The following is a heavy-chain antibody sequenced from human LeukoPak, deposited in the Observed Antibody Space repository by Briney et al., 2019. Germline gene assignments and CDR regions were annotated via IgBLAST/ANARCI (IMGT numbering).Heavy chain of an antibody. D-gene: IGHD6-13*01. CDR2: ISSSSSYI. CDR1: GFTFSSYS. CDR3: AREGIAAAGAFDY. Sequence: GGSLRLSCAASGFTFSSYSMNWVRQAPGKGLEWVSSISSSSSYIYYADSVKGRFTISRDNAKNSLYLQMNSLRAEDTAVYYCAREGIAAAGAFDYWGQGTLVTVSS. J-gene: IGHJ4*02. V-gene: IGHV3-21*01.